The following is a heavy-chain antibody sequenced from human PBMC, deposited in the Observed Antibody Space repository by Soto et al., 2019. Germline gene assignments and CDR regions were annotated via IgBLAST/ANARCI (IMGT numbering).Heavy chain of an antibody. J-gene: IGHJ4*02. V-gene: IGHV1-18*01. CDR2: ISAYNGNT. CDR3: ARDSGAVACYLRDRSFDY. Sequence: QVQLVQSGAEVKKPGASVKVSCKASGYTFTSYGISWVRQAPGQGLEWMGWISAYNGNTNYAQKLHGRVTMTTDTATSTAYMELRSLRSDATAVYYCARDSGAVACYLRDRSFDYWGQGTLVTVSS. CDR1: GYTFTSYG. D-gene: IGHD6-19*01.